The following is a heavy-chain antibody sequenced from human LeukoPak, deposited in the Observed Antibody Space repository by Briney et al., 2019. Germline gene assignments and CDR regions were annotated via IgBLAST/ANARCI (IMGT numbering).Heavy chain of an antibody. V-gene: IGHV1-2*02. CDR3: AYEYYYGSSGQAVEPNFDY. CDR2: INPNSGGT. CDR1: GYTFTDYY. D-gene: IGHD3-22*01. J-gene: IGHJ4*02. Sequence: ASVTVSCKASGYTFTDYYMHWVRQAPGQGLEWMGWINPNSGGTNYAQKFQGRVTMTRDTSISTAYMELSRLRSDDTAVYYCAYEYYYGSSGQAVEPNFDYWGQGTLVTVSS.